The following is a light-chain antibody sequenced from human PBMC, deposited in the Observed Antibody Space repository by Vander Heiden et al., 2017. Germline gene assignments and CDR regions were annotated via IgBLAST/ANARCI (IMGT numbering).Light chain of an antibody. Sequence: DIQLTQSPSFLSASVGDRVTITGLASQGISSYLAWYQQKPGKAPKLLIYAASTLQSGVPSRFSGSGSGTEFTLTISRLQAEDFATYYCQQFNSYPRTFGQGTKVEIK. CDR3: QQFNSYPRT. CDR1: QGISSY. CDR2: AAS. V-gene: IGKV1-9*01. J-gene: IGKJ1*01.